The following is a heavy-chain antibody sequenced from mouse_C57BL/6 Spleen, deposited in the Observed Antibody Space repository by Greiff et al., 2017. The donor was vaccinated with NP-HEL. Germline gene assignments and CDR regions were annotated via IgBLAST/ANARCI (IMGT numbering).Heavy chain of an antibody. D-gene: IGHD2-3*01. CDR3: ARVGVYDPYYAMDY. Sequence: QVQLQQSGAELVKPGASVKMSCKASGYTFTSYWITWVKQRPGQGLEWIGDIYPGSGSTNYNEKFKSKATLTVDTSSSTAYMQLSSLTSEDSAVYYCARVGVYDPYYAMDYWGQGTSVTVSS. CDR2: IYPGSGST. CDR1: GYTFTSYW. V-gene: IGHV1-55*01. J-gene: IGHJ4*01.